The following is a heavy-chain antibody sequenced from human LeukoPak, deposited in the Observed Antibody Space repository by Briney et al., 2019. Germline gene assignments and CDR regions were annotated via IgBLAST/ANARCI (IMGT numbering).Heavy chain of an antibody. Sequence: SETLSLTCTVSGYSISSGYYWGWIRQPPGKGLEWIGSIYHSGNTYYNPSLKSRVTISVDTSKNQFSLKLSSVTAADTAVYYCARHADYYDSSYTYYYYMDVWGEGTTVTVSS. CDR1: GYSISSGYY. CDR2: IYHSGNT. J-gene: IGHJ6*03. V-gene: IGHV4-38-2*02. D-gene: IGHD3-22*01. CDR3: ARHADYYDSSYTYYYYMDV.